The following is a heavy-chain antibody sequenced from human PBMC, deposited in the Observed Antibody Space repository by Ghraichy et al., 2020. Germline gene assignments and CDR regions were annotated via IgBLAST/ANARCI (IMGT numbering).Heavy chain of an antibody. CDR1: GFTFSRHD. Sequence: GGSLRLSCAVSGFTFSRHDMSWVRQAPGKGLEWISYISSSSLTIFYADSVKGRFTISRDNAKNSVYLQMNTLRDEDTAVYYCARDLSSPYSGMDVWRQGTTVSVSS. CDR2: ISSSSLTI. J-gene: IGHJ6*02. V-gene: IGHV3-48*02. CDR3: ARDLSSPYSGMDV.